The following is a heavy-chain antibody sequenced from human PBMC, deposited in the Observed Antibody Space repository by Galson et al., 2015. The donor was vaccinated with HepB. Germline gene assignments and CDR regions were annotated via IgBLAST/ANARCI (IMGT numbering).Heavy chain of an antibody. Sequence: SLRLSCAASGFTFSSYAMSWVRQAPGKGLEWVSIISGSGGRTYYADSVKGRFTTSRDNSENTLYLQMNSLRAEDTAVYYCAKGKSVVVVTATFYWGQGTLVTVSS. V-gene: IGHV3-23*01. J-gene: IGHJ4*02. CDR2: ISGSGGRT. CDR1: GFTFSSYA. D-gene: IGHD2-21*02. CDR3: AKGKSVVVVTATFY.